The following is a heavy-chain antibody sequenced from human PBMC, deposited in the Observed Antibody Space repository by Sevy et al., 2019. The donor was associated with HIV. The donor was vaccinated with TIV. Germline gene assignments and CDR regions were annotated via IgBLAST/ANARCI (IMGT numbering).Heavy chain of an antibody. J-gene: IGHJ4*02. CDR1: GFTFSSYA. Sequence: GGSLRLSCAASGFTFSSYAMSWVRQAPGKGLEWVSAISGSGGSTYYADSVKGRFTISRDNSKNTLYLQMNSLRAEDTAVYYCAALGSGYYYYFDYWGQGTLVTVSS. CDR3: AALGSGYYYYFDY. CDR2: ISGSGGST. V-gene: IGHV3-23*01. D-gene: IGHD3-22*01.